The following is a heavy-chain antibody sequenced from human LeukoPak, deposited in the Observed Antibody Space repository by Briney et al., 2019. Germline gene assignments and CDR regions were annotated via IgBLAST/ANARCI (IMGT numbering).Heavy chain of an antibody. J-gene: IGHJ4*02. CDR1: GFTFSSYG. CDR3: AKEEVQWELRFDY. V-gene: IGHV3-30*02. D-gene: IGHD1-26*01. Sequence: GGSLRLSCAASGFTFSSYGMHWVRQAPGKGLEWGAFIRYDGSNKYYADSVKGRFTISRDNSKNTLYLQMNSLRAEDTAVYYCAKEEVQWELRFDYWGQGTLVTVSS. CDR2: IRYDGSNK.